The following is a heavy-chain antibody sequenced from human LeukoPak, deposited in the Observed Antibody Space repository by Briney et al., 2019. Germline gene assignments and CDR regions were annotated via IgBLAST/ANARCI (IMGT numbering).Heavy chain of an antibody. J-gene: IGHJ3*02. D-gene: IGHD1-26*01. CDR3: AKDFRYSGSYLGGDSFDI. Sequence: GGSLRLSCAASGFTFSSYAMSWVRQAPGKGLEWVSAISDSGGNTFYADSVKGRFTISRDNSKNTLYLQMNSLRAEDTAVYYCAKDFRYSGSYLGGDSFDIWGQGTMVTVSS. CDR2: ISDSGGNT. V-gene: IGHV3-23*01. CDR1: GFTFSSYA.